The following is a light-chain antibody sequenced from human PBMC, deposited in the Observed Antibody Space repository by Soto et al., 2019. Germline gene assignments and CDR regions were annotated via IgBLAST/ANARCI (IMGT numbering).Light chain of an antibody. CDR3: QQYGNSLT. J-gene: IGKJ4*01. CDR1: QPVNSNY. CDR2: GTS. Sequence: EVVLTQSPGTLSLSPGERATLSCRASQPVNSNYLAWYQQKPGQAPRLVISGTSNRATGIPDRFSGTGSGTDFTLIIRRLEPEDFAVYYCQQYGNSLTFGGGTQV. V-gene: IGKV3-20*01.